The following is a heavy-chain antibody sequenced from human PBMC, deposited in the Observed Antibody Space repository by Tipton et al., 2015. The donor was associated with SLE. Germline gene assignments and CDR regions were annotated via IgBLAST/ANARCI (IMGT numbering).Heavy chain of an antibody. CDR3: ARERTTVVTRYYFDY. D-gene: IGHD4-23*01. CDR1: GFTFSSYW. CDR2: IKQDGSEK. V-gene: IGHV3-7*01. Sequence: GSLRLSCAASGFTFSSYWMSWVRQAPGKGLEWVANIKQDGSEKYYVDSVKGRLTISRDNAKNSLYLEMNSLRVEGTAVYYCARERTTVVTRYYFDYWGQGILVTVSS. J-gene: IGHJ4*02.